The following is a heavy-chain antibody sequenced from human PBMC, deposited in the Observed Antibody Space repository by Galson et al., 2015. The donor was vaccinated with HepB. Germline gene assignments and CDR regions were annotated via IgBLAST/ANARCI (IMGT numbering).Heavy chain of an antibody. Sequence: SETLSLTCAVYGGSFSGYYWSWIRQPPGKGLEWIGEINHSGSTNYNPSLKSRVTISVDTSKNQFSLKLSSVTAADTAVYYCARGRFAAAGVFDYWGQGTLVTVSS. CDR2: INHSGST. J-gene: IGHJ4*02. D-gene: IGHD6-13*01. CDR3: ARGRFAAAGVFDY. CDR1: GGSFSGYY. V-gene: IGHV4-34*01.